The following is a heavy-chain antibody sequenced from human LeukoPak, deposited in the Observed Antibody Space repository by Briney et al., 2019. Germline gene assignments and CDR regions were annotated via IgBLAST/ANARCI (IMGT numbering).Heavy chain of an antibody. Sequence: PSETLSLTCTVPGGSVSSGSYYWSWIRQPPRKGLEWIGYIYYSGSTNYNPSLKSRVTISVDTSKNQFSLKLSSVTAADTAVYYCARWVGANIDYWGQGTLVTVSS. CDR3: ARWVGANIDY. J-gene: IGHJ4*02. CDR2: IYYSGST. V-gene: IGHV4-61*01. D-gene: IGHD1-26*01. CDR1: GGSVSSGSYY.